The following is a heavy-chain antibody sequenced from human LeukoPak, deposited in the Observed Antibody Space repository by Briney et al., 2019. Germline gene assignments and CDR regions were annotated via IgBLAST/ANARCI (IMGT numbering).Heavy chain of an antibody. J-gene: IGHJ5*02. CDR2: INHSGST. CDR1: GGSFSGYY. V-gene: IGHV4-34*01. CDR3: ARVSPQFDP. Sequence: PSETLSLTCAVYGGSFSGYYWGWIRQPPGKGLEWIGEINHSGSTNYNPSLKSRVTISVDTSKNQFSLKLSSVTAADTAVYYCARVSPQFDPWGQGTLVTVSS.